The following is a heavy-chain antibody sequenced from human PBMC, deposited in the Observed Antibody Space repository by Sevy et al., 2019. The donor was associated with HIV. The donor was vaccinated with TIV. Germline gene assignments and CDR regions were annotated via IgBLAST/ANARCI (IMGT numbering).Heavy chain of an antibody. D-gene: IGHD5-12*01. J-gene: IGHJ6*02. V-gene: IGHV3-33*01. CDR1: GFSFSNYG. CDR2: IWFDGSQI. CDR3: SSPAVAHGMDV. Sequence: GGSLRLSCAASGFSFSNYGMHWVRQAPGKGLEWVAVIWFDGSQIKYADSVKGRFVISRDNLWDTLYLQMNNLTVEDTAVYYCSSPAVAHGMDVWGQGTTVTVSS.